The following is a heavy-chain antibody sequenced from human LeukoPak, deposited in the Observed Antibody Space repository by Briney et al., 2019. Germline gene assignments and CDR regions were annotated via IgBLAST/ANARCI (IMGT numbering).Heavy chain of an antibody. CDR1: GYTFTGYY. V-gene: IGHV1-2*02. D-gene: IGHD5-24*01. CDR2: INPNSGGT. CDR3: AKKGWLQFRFDY. Sequence: ASVKVSCKASGYTFTGYYMHWVRQAPGQGLEWMGWINPNSGGTNYAQKFQGRVTMTRDTSISPAYMELSRLRSDDTAVYYCAKKGWLQFRFDYWGQGTLVTVSS. J-gene: IGHJ4*02.